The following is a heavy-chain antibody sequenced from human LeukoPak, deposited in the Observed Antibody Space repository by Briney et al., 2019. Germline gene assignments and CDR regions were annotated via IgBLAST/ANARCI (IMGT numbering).Heavy chain of an antibody. CDR3: ARSHTVAGTEFDY. J-gene: IGHJ4*02. D-gene: IGHD6-19*01. CDR2: TYYRSKWYN. CDR1: GDSVSSNGVT. V-gene: IGHV6-1*01. Sequence: SQTLSLTCAISGDSVSSNGVTWNWIRQSPSRGLEWLGRTYYRSKWYNDYAVSVKSRITINPDTSKNQFSLQLNSVTPEDTAVYYCARSHTVAGTEFDYWGQGTLVTVSS.